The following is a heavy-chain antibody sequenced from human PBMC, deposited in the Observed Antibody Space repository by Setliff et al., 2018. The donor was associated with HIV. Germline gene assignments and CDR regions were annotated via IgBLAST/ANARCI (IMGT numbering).Heavy chain of an antibody. V-gene: IGHV3-7*03. J-gene: IGHJ3*02. CDR2: IKQDGSER. CDR3: ARGPGCGGDCRAFAMDSFDM. Sequence: GESLKISCAASGFTFSSYWMSWVRQAPGKGLEWVANIKQDGSERYYLDSVKGRFSISRDNAKNSVYLQMNSLRAEDTAAYYCARGPGCGGDCRAFAMDSFDMWGQGTKVTVSS. CDR1: GFTFSSYW. D-gene: IGHD2-21*02.